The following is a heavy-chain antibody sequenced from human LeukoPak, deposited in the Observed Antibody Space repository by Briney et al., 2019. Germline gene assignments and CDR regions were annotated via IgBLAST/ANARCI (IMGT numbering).Heavy chain of an antibody. V-gene: IGHV1-2*02. CDR1: GYTFTGYY. CDR3: ARVSCTNGVCPYDY. CDR2: INPNSGGT. Sequence: ASVTVSCKASGYTFTGYYMHWVRQAPGQGLEWMGWINPNSGGTNYAQKFQGRVTMTRDTSISTAYMELSRLRSDDTAVYYCARVSCTNGVCPYDYWGQGTLVTVSS. J-gene: IGHJ4*02. D-gene: IGHD2-8*01.